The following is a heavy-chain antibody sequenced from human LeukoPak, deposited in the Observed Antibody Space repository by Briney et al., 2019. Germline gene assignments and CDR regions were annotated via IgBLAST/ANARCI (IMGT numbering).Heavy chain of an antibody. J-gene: IGHJ4*02. Sequence: GETLTLTCTTSGFTFVDYGLSWVRRAPGKGLEWLCAIYYNGAITEYADSVKGRFTISRDNAKHSLYLRIDSLRAEDTALYYCARDRLGPSFSVSHFDLWGQGTLVTVSS. CDR3: ARDRLGPSFSVSHFDL. CDR2: IYYNGAIT. CDR1: GFTFVDYG. V-gene: IGHV3-20*04. D-gene: IGHD3-3*02.